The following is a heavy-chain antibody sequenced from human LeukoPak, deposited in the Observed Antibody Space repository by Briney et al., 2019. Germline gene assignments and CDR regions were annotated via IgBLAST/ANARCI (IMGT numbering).Heavy chain of an antibody. V-gene: IGHV4-4*02. D-gene: IGHD3/OR15-3a*01. CDR2: IYHSGST. CDR3: AKDRGVIFDSYFDY. Sequence: SGTLSLTCAVSGGSISSSNWWSWVRQPPGKGLEWIGEIYHSGSTNYNQSLKSRVTISVDKSKNQFSLKLSSVTAADTAVYYCAKDRGVIFDSYFDYWGQGTLVTVSS. J-gene: IGHJ4*02. CDR1: GGSISSSNW.